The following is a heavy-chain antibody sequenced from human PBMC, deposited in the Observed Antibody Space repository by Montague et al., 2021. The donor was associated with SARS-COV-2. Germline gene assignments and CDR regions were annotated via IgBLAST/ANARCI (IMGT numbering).Heavy chain of an antibody. CDR2: IKQSGST. Sequence: SETLSLTCAVYGGSFRGYCWGWVRQPPGKGLGWIGEIKQSGSTNYNPSLKSRVTISVDTSKNQFSLKLSSVTGADTAVYYCARGSWHIVVVTAIRDGYYGMDVWGQGTTVTVSS. CDR3: ARGSWHIVVVTAIRDGYYGMDV. CDR1: GGSFRGYC. D-gene: IGHD2-21*02. J-gene: IGHJ6*02. V-gene: IGHV4-34*01.